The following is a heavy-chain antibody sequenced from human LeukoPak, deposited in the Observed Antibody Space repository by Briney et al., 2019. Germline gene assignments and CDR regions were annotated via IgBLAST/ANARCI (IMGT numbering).Heavy chain of an antibody. CDR1: GFTFSSYS. V-gene: IGHV3-48*01. J-gene: IGHJ4*02. CDR2: ISSSSTI. Sequence: GGSLRLSCAASGFTFSSYSMNWVRQAPGKGLEWVSYISSSSTIYYADSVKGRFTISRDNAKNSLYLQMNSLRAEDTAVYYCPRGTLWFGELRVFDYWGERTLVTVSS. CDR3: PRGTLWFGELRVFDY. D-gene: IGHD3-10*01.